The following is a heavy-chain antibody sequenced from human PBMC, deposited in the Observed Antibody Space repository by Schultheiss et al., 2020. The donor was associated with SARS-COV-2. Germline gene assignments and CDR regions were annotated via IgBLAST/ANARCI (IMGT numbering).Heavy chain of an antibody. Sequence: SETLSLTCTVSGGSVSSGSYYWSWIRQPPGKGLEWIGYIYYSGSTNYNPSLKSRVTISVDTSKNQFSLKLSSVTAADTAVYYCARGGLVVGYNWFDPWGQGTLVTVSS. D-gene: IGHD2-15*01. CDR1: GGSVSSGSYY. V-gene: IGHV4-61*01. CDR3: ARGGLVVGYNWFDP. J-gene: IGHJ5*02. CDR2: IYYSGST.